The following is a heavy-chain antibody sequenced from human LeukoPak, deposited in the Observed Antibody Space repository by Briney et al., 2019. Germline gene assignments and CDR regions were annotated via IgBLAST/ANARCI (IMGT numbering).Heavy chain of an antibody. CDR1: GGSISSGGYY. Sequence: SQTLSLTCTVSGGSISSGGYYWSWIRQPPGKGLEWIGYIYHSGSTYYNPSLKSRVTISVDRSKNQFSLKLSSVTAADTAVYYCARGPALDYYYYYYYMDVWGKGTTVTVSS. D-gene: IGHD2-2*01. J-gene: IGHJ6*03. CDR3: ARGPALDYYYYYYYMDV. CDR2: IYHSGST. V-gene: IGHV4-30-2*01.